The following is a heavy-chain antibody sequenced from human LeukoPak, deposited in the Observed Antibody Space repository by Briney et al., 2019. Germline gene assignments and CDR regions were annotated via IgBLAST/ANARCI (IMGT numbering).Heavy chain of an antibody. J-gene: IGHJ3*02. Sequence: GGSLRLSCAASGFTFSSYGMHWVRQAPGRGLEWVAVISYDGSNKYYADSVKGRFTISRDNSKNTLYLQMNSLRAEDTAVYYCAKDATPSGPLDDRDAFDIWGQGTMVTVSS. CDR3: AKDATPSGPLDDRDAFDI. CDR1: GFTFSSYG. D-gene: IGHD3-22*01. V-gene: IGHV3-30*18. CDR2: ISYDGSNK.